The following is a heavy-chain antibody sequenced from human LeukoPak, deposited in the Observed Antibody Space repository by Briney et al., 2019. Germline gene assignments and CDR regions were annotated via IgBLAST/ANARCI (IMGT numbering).Heavy chain of an antibody. CDR3: ARQVSDYFYYHIDV. J-gene: IGHJ6*03. V-gene: IGHV4-39*01. CDR2: IYYSGTT. CDR1: GGSISSSSYY. Sequence: PSETLSLTCSVSGGSISSSSYYWNWIRQPPGKGLEWVGSIYYSGTTYYNSSLKSRVTISEDTSKNRFSLMLTSVTAADTAVYYCARQVSDYFYYHIDVWGEGTTVIVSS.